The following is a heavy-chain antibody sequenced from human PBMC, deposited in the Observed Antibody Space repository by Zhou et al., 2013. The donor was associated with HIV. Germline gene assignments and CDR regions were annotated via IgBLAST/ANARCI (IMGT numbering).Heavy chain of an antibody. Sequence: QVQLVQSGAEVKKPGASVKVSCKASGYSFTIYGISWVRQAPGRGLEWMGWSAYHGNTKYAQKFQGRVTMTTDTSTSTAYMELRSLRSDDTAVYYCARDHDILTGPYYGMDVWGQGTTVTVSS. D-gene: IGHD3-9*01. V-gene: IGHV1-18*01. CDR2: SAYHGNT. CDR1: GYSFTIYG. CDR3: ARDHDILTGPYYGMDV. J-gene: IGHJ6*02.